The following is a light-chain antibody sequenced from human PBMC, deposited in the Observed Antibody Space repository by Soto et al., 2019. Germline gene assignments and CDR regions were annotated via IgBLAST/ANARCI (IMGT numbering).Light chain of an antibody. J-gene: IGKJ3*01. Sequence: EVVLTQSPGTLSLSPGHRATLSCRASQRVSSSYLAWYQQKPGQAPRLLIYGASSRATGIPDRFSGSGSGTDFTLTISRLEAEDFAVYYCQQYGSSFTFGPGTKLDIK. CDR1: QRVSSSY. CDR3: QQYGSSFT. CDR2: GAS. V-gene: IGKV3-20*01.